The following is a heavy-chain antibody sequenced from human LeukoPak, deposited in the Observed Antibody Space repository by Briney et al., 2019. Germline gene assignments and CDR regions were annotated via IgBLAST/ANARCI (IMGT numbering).Heavy chain of an antibody. J-gene: IGHJ4*02. V-gene: IGHV1-8*02. CDR1: GGTFSSYA. D-gene: IGHD2-15*01. CDR3: ARGQVVQHCSDGSCYHLDS. CDR2: MNPKSGNT. Sequence: ASVKVSCKASGGTFSSYAISWVRQATGQGLEWMGWMNPKSGNTGYAQKFQGRVTMTRTTSINTAYMELSSLRSEDTAVYYCARGQVVQHCSDGSCYHLDSWGQGTLVTVSS.